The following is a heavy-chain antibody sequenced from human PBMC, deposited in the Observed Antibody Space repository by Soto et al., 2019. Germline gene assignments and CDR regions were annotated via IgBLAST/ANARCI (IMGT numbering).Heavy chain of an antibody. J-gene: IGHJ6*02. D-gene: IGHD6-13*01. Sequence: PGGSLRLSCAASGFTFSSYDMHWVRQATGKGLEWVSAIGTAGDTYYPGSVKGRFTISRENAKNSLYLQMNSLRAGDTAVYYCARAGIGSSWYGYYYGMDVWGQGTTVTVSS. CDR3: ARAGIGSSWYGYYYGMDV. V-gene: IGHV3-13*01. CDR1: GFTFSSYD. CDR2: IGTAGDT.